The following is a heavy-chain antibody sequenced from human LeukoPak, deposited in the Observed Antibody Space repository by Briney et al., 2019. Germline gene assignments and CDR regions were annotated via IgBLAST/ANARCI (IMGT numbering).Heavy chain of an antibody. CDR1: GGSISSGGYY. D-gene: IGHD6-6*01. CDR2: IYYSGST. V-gene: IGHV4-31*03. Sequence: PSETLSLTCTVSGGSISSGGYYWSWIRQHPGKGLEWIGYIYYSGSTYYNPSLKSRVTISVDTSKNQFSLKLSSVTAADTAVYYCARSIAARQDYWGQGTLVTVSS. CDR3: ARSIAARQDY. J-gene: IGHJ4*02.